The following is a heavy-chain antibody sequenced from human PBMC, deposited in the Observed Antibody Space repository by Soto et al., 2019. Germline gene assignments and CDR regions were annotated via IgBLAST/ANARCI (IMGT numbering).Heavy chain of an antibody. V-gene: IGHV4-59*08. CDR1: GDSFSSFY. D-gene: IGHD3-10*01. CDR2: IYYSGTT. J-gene: IGHJ4*02. Sequence: SETLSLTCTVSGDSFSSFYWIWIRQPPGKGLEWIGYIYYSGTTKYNPSLKSRATISVDKNKNQFSLKLTSVTAADTAVYYCVRRHGLTIDAYYWGQGTLVTVSS. CDR3: VRRHGLTIDAYY.